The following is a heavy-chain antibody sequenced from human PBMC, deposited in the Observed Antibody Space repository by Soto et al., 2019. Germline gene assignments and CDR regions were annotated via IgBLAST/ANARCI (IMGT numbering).Heavy chain of an antibody. D-gene: IGHD3-10*01. Sequence: PSETLSLTCTVSGGSISSYYWSWIRQPPGKGLEWIGYIYYSGSTNYNPSLKSRVTISVDTSKNQFSLKLSSVTAADTAVYYCARVGGSGSPIDYWGQGTLVTVSS. CDR2: IYYSGST. CDR1: GGSISSYY. J-gene: IGHJ4*02. CDR3: ARVGGSGSPIDY. V-gene: IGHV4-59*01.